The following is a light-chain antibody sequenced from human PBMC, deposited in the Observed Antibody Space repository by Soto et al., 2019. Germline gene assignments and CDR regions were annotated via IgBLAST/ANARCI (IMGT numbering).Light chain of an antibody. CDR1: NIGSKS. V-gene: IGLV3-21*01. J-gene: IGLJ3*02. CDR3: QVWDISSGHVV. Sequence: SYELTQPPSVSVAPGKTASVACGGSNIGSKSGHGYQKKSGQAPVLVMYYDSDRPSGIPERFSGSNSGNTATLTISRVEAGDEADYYCQVWDISSGHVVFGGGTKLTVL. CDR2: YDS.